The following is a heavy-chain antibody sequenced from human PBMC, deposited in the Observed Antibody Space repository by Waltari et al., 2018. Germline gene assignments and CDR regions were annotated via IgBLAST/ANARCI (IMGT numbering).Heavy chain of an antibody. Sequence: QVQLVQSGAEAKKPGSSVKVSCKSSGGTFANYAISWVRQAPGQGVEWMGGVIPKFNTSNYAQKFKDRVTITKDESTTTAFMELSGLRFDDTAIYYCARTLPPDNKSGHYYFGMDVWGQGTTVTVSS. J-gene: IGHJ6*02. V-gene: IGHV1-69*05. CDR3: ARTLPPDNKSGHYYFGMDV. D-gene: IGHD1-26*01. CDR2: VIPKFNTS. CDR1: GGTFANYA.